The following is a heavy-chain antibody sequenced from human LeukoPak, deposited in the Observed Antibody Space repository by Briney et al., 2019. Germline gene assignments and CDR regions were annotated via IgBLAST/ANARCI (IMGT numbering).Heavy chain of an antibody. CDR3: ARGDSYDSGADYFDY. J-gene: IGHJ4*02. V-gene: IGHV4-39*07. Sequence: SETLSLTCTVSGASISSSSYYWAWIRQPPGKGLEWIGNIYYSGSTYYNPSLNSRVTISVDTSKNRFSLKLSSVTAADTAVYLCARGDSYDSGADYFDYWGQGTLVTVSS. CDR2: IYYSGST. D-gene: IGHD3-22*01. CDR1: GASISSSSYY.